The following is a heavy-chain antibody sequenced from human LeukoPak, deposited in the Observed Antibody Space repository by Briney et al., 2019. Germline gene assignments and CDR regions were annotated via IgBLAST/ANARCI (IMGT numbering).Heavy chain of an antibody. J-gene: IGHJ4*02. D-gene: IGHD5-12*01. CDR3: ARDQPSSDIVATIMYYFDY. V-gene: IGHV1-69*04. CDR1: GGTFSSYA. Sequence: SVKVSCKASGGTFSSYAISWVRQAPGQGLEWMGRIILIFGIANYAQKFQGRVTITADKSTSTAYMELSSLRSEDTAVYYCARDQPSSDIVATIMYYFDYWGQGTLVTVSS. CDR2: IILIFGIA.